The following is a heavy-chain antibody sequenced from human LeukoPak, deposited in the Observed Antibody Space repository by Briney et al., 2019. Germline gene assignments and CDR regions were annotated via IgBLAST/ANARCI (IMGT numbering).Heavy chain of an antibody. CDR3: ATRLTVYYGMDV. CDR2: FDPEDGET. J-gene: IGHJ6*02. V-gene: IGHV1-24*01. CDR1: GYTLTELS. Sequence: ASVKVSCKVSGYTLTELSMHWVRQAPGKGLEWMRGFDPEDGETIYAQKFQGRVTVAEDTSTDTAYMELSSLRSEDTAVYYCATRLTVYYGMDVWGQGTTVTVSS. D-gene: IGHD4-17*01.